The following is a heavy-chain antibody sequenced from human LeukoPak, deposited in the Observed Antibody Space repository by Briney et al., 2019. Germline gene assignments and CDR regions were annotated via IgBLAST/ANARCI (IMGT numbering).Heavy chain of an antibody. CDR1: GYTFTSYG. CDR2: ISAYNGNT. V-gene: IGHV1-18*01. CDR3: ARDRYYGSGSYGSPFDY. J-gene: IGHJ4*02. D-gene: IGHD3-10*01. Sequence: ASVKVSCKASGYTFTSYGISWVRQAPGQGLEWMEWISAYNGNTNYAQKLQGRVTMTTDTSTSTAYMELRSLRSDDTAVYYCARDRYYGSGSYGSPFDYWGQGTLVTVSS.